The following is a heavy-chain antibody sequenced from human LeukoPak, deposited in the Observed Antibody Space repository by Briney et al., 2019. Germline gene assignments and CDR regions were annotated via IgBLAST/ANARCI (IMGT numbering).Heavy chain of an antibody. CDR3: VRHGGGYCSGGSCYVDY. Sequence: PSETLSLTCTVSGGSISSSSYYWGWIRQPPGKGLEWIGSIYYSGSTYYNPSLESRVTISVDTSKNQFSLKVTSVTAADTAVYYCVRHGGGYCSGGSCYVDYWGQGTLVTVSS. D-gene: IGHD2-15*01. CDR2: IYYSGST. J-gene: IGHJ4*02. V-gene: IGHV4-39*01. CDR1: GGSISSSSYY.